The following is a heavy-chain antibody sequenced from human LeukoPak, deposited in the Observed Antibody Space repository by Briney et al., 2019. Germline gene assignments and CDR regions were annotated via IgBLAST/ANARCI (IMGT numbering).Heavy chain of an antibody. V-gene: IGHV1-2*02. CDR1: GYTFTGYY. CDR3: ARDLTIFERGHYYYYYMDV. D-gene: IGHD3-3*01. J-gene: IGHJ6*03. CDR2: INPNSGGT. Sequence: ASVKVSCKASGYTFTGYYMHWVRQAPGQGLEWMGWINPNSGGTNYAQKFQGRVTMTRDTSISTAYMELSRLRSDDTAVYYCARDLTIFERGHYYYYYMDVWGKGTTVTVSS.